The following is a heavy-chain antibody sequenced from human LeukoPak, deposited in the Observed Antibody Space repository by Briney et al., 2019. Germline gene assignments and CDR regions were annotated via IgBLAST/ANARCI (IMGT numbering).Heavy chain of an antibody. CDR2: FIRRTRYI. CDR1: GVTFSSYS. CDR3: ARRGYYNY. V-gene: IGHV3-21*01. Sequence: GGSLRLSCAASGVTFSSYSMSWVRQAPGKGLALVFSFIRRTRYISYPDSLQARFTLSRDNANNSLYLQMNSLRAEDTAVYYCARRGYYNYWGQGTLVTVSS. J-gene: IGHJ4*02.